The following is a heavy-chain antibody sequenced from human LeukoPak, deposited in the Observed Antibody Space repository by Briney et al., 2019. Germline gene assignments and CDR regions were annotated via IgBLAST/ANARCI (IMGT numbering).Heavy chain of an antibody. Sequence: ASVKVSCKVSGYTLTELSMHWVRQAPGKGLEWMGGFDPEDGETIYAQKFQGRVTMTEDTSTDTAYMELSSLRSEDTAVYYCATGLGYSYGLDAFDIWGQGTMVTVSS. CDR3: ATGLGYSYGLDAFDI. CDR1: GYTLTELS. D-gene: IGHD5-18*01. J-gene: IGHJ3*02. CDR2: FDPEDGET. V-gene: IGHV1-24*01.